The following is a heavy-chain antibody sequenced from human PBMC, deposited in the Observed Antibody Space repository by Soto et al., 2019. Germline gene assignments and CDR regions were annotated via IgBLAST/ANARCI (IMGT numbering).Heavy chain of an antibody. CDR1: GFTFTSSA. V-gene: IGHV1-58*02. CDR3: AASSSDFWSGYTYYYYMDV. D-gene: IGHD3-3*01. CDR2: IVVGSGNT. J-gene: IGHJ6*03. Sequence: SVKVSCKASGFTFTSSAMQWVRQARGQRLEWIGWIVVGSGNTNYAQKFQERVTITRDMSTSTAYMELSNLRSEDTAVYYCAASSSDFWSGYTYYYYMDVCGKGTTVTVYS.